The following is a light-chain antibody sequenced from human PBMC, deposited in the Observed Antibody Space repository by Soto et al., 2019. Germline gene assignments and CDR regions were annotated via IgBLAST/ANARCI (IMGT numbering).Light chain of an antibody. CDR1: QSVNSNY. CDR2: GTS. V-gene: IGKV3-20*01. J-gene: IGKJ4*01. CDR3: QQYDNSQLT. Sequence: EVVLTQSPGTLSLSPGERATLFCRASQSVNSNYLAWYQQKPGQAPSLLIYGTSSRAIGITDRFSGSGSGTDLSLTISRLEPEEFEVYYCQQYDNSQLTFGGGTKVEIK.